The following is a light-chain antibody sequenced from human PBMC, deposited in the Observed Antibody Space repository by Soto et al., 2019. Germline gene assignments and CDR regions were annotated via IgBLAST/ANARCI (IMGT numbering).Light chain of an antibody. Sequence: QSVLTQPASVSGSPGQSITISCTGTSSDVGGYNYVSWYQQHPGKAPKFMIYDVSNRPSGVSNRFSGSKSGNTASPTISGLQAEDEADYYCSSYTTSNTRQIVFGTGTKVTLL. CDR1: SSDVGGYNY. J-gene: IGLJ1*01. V-gene: IGLV2-14*01. CDR2: DVS. CDR3: SSYTTSNTRQIV.